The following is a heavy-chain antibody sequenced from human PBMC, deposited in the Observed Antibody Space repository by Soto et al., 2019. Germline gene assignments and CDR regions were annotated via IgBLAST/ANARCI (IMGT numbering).Heavy chain of an antibody. D-gene: IGHD6-6*01. CDR3: ASSPTSSSFEFDY. V-gene: IGHV4-59*01. J-gene: IGHJ4*02. CDR2: IYYSGST. Sequence: PSEXLSLTCTVSGGSISSYYWSWIRQPPGKGLEWIGYIYYSGSTNYNPSLKSRVTISVDTSKNQFSLKLSSVTAADTAVYYCASSPTSSSFEFDYWGQGTLVTVSS. CDR1: GGSISSYY.